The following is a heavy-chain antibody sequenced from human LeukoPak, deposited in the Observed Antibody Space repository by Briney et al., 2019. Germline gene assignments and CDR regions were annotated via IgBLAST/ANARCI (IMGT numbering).Heavy chain of an antibody. Sequence: PGGSLKLSCAASGFSFSSYAMSWVRQAPGKGLEWVSSISGSGDNTYYAESEKGRFTISRDNSKNTLFLQMNSLRAEDTAVFYCAKRSGYTTGWFFDFWGQGTLVTVSS. J-gene: IGHJ4*02. CDR1: GFSFSSYA. CDR2: ISGSGDNT. V-gene: IGHV3-23*01. CDR3: AKRSGYTTGWFFDF. D-gene: IGHD6-19*01.